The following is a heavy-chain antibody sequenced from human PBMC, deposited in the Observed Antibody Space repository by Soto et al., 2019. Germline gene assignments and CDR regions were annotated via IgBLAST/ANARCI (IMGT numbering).Heavy chain of an antibody. CDR2: ISAYNGNT. D-gene: IGHD3-3*01. CDR3: ARGNRDYDFWSGYYLRYYYMDV. J-gene: IGHJ6*03. CDR1: GYTFTSYG. Sequence: LKVSCKASGYTFTSYGISWVRQAPGQGLEWMGWISAYNGNTGYAQKFQGRVTMTRNTSISTAYMELSSLRSEDTAVYYCARGNRDYDFWSGYYLRYYYMDVWGKGTTVTVSS. V-gene: IGHV1-8*02.